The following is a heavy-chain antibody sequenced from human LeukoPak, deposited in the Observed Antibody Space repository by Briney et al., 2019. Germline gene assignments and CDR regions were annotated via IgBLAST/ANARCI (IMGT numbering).Heavy chain of an antibody. J-gene: IGHJ3*02. CDR1: GFTFDDYA. CDR2: INWNGGST. Sequence: RSGGSLRLSCAASGFTFDDYAMSWVRQAPGKGLEWVSGINWNGGSTGYVDSVKGRFAISRDNAKNSLYLQMNSLRGEDTALYYCARDAHFGGVFDIWGQGTMVTVSP. CDR3: ARDAHFGGVFDI. V-gene: IGHV3-20*04. D-gene: IGHD2-21*01.